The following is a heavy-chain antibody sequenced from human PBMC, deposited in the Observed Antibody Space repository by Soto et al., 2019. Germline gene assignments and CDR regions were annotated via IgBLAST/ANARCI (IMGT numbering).Heavy chain of an antibody. Sequence: GGSLRLSCAASGFSFSNYTMNWVRQAPGKGLDWLSTISRSSSNIFYADSVKGRFTVSRDNANNLLYLQINSLSAEDTAIYYCARDLKVAASNSYFYYGMDVWGQGTTVTVSS. J-gene: IGHJ6*02. CDR3: ARDLKVAASNSYFYYGMDV. V-gene: IGHV3-21*01. D-gene: IGHD6-19*01. CDR2: ISRSSSNI. CDR1: GFSFSNYT.